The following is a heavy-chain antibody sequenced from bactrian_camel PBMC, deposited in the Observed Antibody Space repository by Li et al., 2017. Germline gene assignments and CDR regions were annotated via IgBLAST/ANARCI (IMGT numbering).Heavy chain of an antibody. D-gene: IGHD6*01. CDR1: GSTQYGRC. CDR2: LDRFGSS. CDR3: AEGPRLYGGSWSFPGWYKY. Sequence: QLVESGGGSVQAGGSLRLSCTAPGSTQYGRCMAWCRQTPHKAREGVGTLDRFGSSIHADSVKGRFTISRDAAKNTLYLQMSSLKPEDTGMYYCAEGPRLYGGSWSFPGWYKYWGQGTQVTFS. J-gene: IGHJ4*01. V-gene: IGHV3S53*01.